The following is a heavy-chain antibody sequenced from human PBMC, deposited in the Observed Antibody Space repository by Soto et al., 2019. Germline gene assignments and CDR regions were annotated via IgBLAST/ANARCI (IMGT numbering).Heavy chain of an antibody. CDR1: GGSFSGFY. CDR2: INDSGST. D-gene: IGHD2-2*01. CDR3: ARWGYCSKFICYPFDY. V-gene: IGHV4-34*01. Sequence: PSETLSLTCAVYGGSFSGFYWNWIRQPPGKGLEWIGEINDSGSTKYNPSLKSRVTISVDTSKNQFSLKLSSVTAADTAVYYCARWGYCSKFICYPFDYCCQGILVTVSS. J-gene: IGHJ4*02.